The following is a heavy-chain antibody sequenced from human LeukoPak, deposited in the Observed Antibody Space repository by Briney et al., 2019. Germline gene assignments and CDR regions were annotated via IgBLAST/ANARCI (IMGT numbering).Heavy chain of an antibody. J-gene: IGHJ4*02. CDR1: GGSFSGYF. D-gene: IGHD6-6*01. V-gene: IGHV4-34*01. Sequence: SEALSLTCAVYGGSFSGYFWTWIRQPPGKGLEWIGEINPGGSTNYNPSLKSRVTISIDTSKNQFSLKLSSVTAADTAVYYCARGDLAARMGYWGQGTLVTVSS. CDR2: INPGGST. CDR3: ARGDLAARMGY.